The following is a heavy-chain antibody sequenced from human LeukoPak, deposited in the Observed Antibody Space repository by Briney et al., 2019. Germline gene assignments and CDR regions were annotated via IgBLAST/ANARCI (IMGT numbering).Heavy chain of an antibody. CDR1: GYTFIGYY. CDR2: INPNSGDT. V-gene: IGHV1-2*02. J-gene: IGHJ4*02. CDR3: AREGFDY. Sequence: GASVKVSCKASGYTFIGYYMHWVRQAPGQGPEWMGWINPNSGDTNYAQKFQDRVPMTRDTSITTAYMELSSLRSDDTAVYYCAREGFDYWGQGTLVTVSS.